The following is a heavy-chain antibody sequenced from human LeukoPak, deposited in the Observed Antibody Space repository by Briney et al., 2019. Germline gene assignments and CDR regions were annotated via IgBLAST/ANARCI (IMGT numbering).Heavy chain of an antibody. J-gene: IGHJ6*02. CDR3: VREDRLCTNGVCYDYKYHGMDV. D-gene: IGHD2-8*01. CDR2: IYYSGST. Sequence: SETLSLTCTVSGGSISSSSYYWGWIRQPPGKGLEWIGSIYYSGSTYYNPSLKSRVTISVDTSKNQFSLKLSSVTAADTAVYYCVREDRLCTNGVCYDYKYHGMDVWGQGTTVTVSS. CDR1: GGSISSSSYY. V-gene: IGHV4-39*02.